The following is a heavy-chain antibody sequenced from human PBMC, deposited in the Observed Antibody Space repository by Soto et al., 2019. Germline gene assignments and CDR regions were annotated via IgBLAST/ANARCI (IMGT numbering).Heavy chain of an antibody. V-gene: IGHV4-31*03. J-gene: IGHJ6*02. CDR3: ARVCGGDCHYGMDV. D-gene: IGHD2-21*02. CDR1: GGSISSGGYY. CDR2: IYYSGST. Sequence: SXTLSLTCTVSGGSISSGGYYWSWIRQHPGKGLEWIGYIYYSGSTYYNPSLKSRVTISVDTSKNQFSLKLSSVTAADTAVYYCARVCGGDCHYGMDVWGQGTTVTVSS.